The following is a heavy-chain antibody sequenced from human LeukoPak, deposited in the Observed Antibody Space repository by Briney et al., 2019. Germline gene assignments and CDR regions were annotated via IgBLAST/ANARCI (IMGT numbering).Heavy chain of an antibody. J-gene: IGHJ4*02. V-gene: IGHV1-18*01. CDR2: ISAYNGNI. CDR1: GYTFTSYG. D-gene: IGHD3/OR15-3a*01. CDR3: ARFERWTGTVYLDY. Sequence: VASVKVSCKASGYTFTSYGITWVRQAPGQGLEWMGWISAYNGNINYAQKLQGRVTMTTDTSTSTAYMELRSLRSDDTAVYYCARFERWTGTVYLDYWGQGTLVTVSS.